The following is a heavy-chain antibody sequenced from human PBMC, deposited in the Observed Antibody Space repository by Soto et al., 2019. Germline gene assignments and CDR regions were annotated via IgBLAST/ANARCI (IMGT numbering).Heavy chain of an antibody. CDR2: ISYDGSNK. CDR3: EKGSDAFDI. Sequence: QVQLVESGGGVVQPGRSLRLSCAASGFTFSSYGMHWVRQAPGKGLEWVAVISYDGSNKYYADSVKGRFTISRDNSKNTLYLPMNSLRAEDTAVYYCEKGSDAFDIWGQGTMVTVSS. J-gene: IGHJ3*02. CDR1: GFTFSSYG. V-gene: IGHV3-30*18.